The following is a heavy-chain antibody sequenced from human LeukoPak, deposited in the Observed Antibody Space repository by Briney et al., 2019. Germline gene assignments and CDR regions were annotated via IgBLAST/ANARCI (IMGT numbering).Heavy chain of an antibody. CDR1: GGSVTSGNYY. CDR2: VFYSGST. CDR3: ARRSGYSPNWFDP. Sequence: SETLSLTCIVSGGSVTSGNYYWTWIRQPPGKGLEWIGYVFYSGSTNYNPSLKSRVTISVDTSRNQFSLKLNSVTAADTAVYYCARRSGYSPNWFDPWGQRSLVTVSS. D-gene: IGHD3-3*01. V-gene: IGHV4-61*01. J-gene: IGHJ5*02.